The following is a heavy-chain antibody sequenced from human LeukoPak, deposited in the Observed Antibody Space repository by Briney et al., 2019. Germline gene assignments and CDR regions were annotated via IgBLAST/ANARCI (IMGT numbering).Heavy chain of an antibody. CDR1: GGSISSYY. V-gene: IGHV4-59*01. Sequence: SETLSLTCTVSGGSISSYYWSWIRQPPGKGLEWIGYIYYSGSTNYNPSLKSRVTISVDTSKNQFSLKLSSVTAADTAVYYCARERTGTDAFDIWGQGTMVTVSS. CDR2: IYYSGST. J-gene: IGHJ3*02. CDR3: ARERTGTDAFDI. D-gene: IGHD6-13*01.